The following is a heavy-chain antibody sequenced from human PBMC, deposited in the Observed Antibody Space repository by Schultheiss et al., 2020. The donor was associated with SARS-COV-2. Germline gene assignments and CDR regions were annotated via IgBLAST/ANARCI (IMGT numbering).Heavy chain of an antibody. CDR2: IYSGGST. Sequence: GGSLRLSCAASGFTVSSNYMSWVRQAPGKGLEWVSVIYSGGSTSYADSVKGRFTISRDNAKNTLYLQMNSLRAEDTAVYYCAKDSGYCSSTSCYTSYYFDYWGQGTLVTVSS. D-gene: IGHD2-2*02. V-gene: IGHV3-66*01. CDR1: GFTVSSNY. CDR3: AKDSGYCSSTSCYTSYYFDY. J-gene: IGHJ4*02.